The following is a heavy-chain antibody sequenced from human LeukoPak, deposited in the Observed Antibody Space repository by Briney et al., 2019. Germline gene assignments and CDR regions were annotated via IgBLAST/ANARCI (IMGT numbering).Heavy chain of an antibody. CDR2: IDRNGDST. D-gene: IGHD6-19*01. V-gene: IGHV3-20*04. Sequence: GGSLRLSCAASGFTFDDYGMSWVRQAPGKGLEWVSGIDRNGDSTGYADSVEGRFTISRDNAKNSLYLQMDSLRAEDTALYYCARVEAQWVASHWFDPWGQGTQVTVSS. J-gene: IGHJ5*02. CDR1: GFTFDDYG. CDR3: ARVEAQWVASHWFDP.